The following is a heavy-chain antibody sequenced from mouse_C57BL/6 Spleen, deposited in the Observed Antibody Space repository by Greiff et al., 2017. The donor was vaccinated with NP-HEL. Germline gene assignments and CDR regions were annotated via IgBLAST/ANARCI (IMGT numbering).Heavy chain of an antibody. D-gene: IGHD2-1*01. CDR1: GFTFSSYA. V-gene: IGHV5-4*03. CDR3: ARAWAYGNYARDY. Sequence: EVMLVESGGGLVKPGGSLKLSCAASGFTFSSYAMSWVRQTPEKRLEWVATISDGGSYTYYPDNVKGRFTISRDNDKNNLYLQMSHLKAEDTAMYYCARAWAYGNYARDYWVQGTSVTVSS. J-gene: IGHJ4*01. CDR2: ISDGGSYT.